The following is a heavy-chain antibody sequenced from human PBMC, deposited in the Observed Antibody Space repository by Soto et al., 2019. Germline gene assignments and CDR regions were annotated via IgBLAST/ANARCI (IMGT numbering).Heavy chain of an antibody. CDR1: GASISSGSYY. Sequence: PSETLSLTCTVSGASISSGSYYWSWIRQLPGKGLEWIGYISNSGSTYYNPSLKSRVTISVDTSKNQFSLRVSSVTAADTAVYYCERAGYSNQVYWGQGTLVTVSS. J-gene: IGHJ4*02. CDR2: ISNSGST. V-gene: IGHV4-31*03. CDR3: ERAGYSNQVY. D-gene: IGHD4-4*01.